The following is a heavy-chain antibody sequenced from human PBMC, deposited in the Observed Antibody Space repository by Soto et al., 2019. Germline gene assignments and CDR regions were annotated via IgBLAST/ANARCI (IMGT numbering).Heavy chain of an antibody. CDR2: FYYSENT. CDR1: GGSISSRSYS. V-gene: IGHV4-39*01. Sequence: SETLSLTCSVSGGSISSRSYSWGWIRQPPGEGLEWIGTFYYSENTYYNPSLKSRVSISVDTSKNQFSLKVSSVTAADTAVYYCAKRAGYCSGNSCHGDYAMDVWGQGTTVT. CDR3: AKRAGYCSGNSCHGDYAMDV. D-gene: IGHD2-2*01. J-gene: IGHJ6*02.